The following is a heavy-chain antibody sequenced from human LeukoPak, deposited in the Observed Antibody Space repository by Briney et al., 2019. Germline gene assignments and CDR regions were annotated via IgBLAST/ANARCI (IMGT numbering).Heavy chain of an antibody. Sequence: SQTLSLTCTVSGGSTSSGSYYWSWIRQPAGKGLEWIGRIYTSGSTNYNPSLKSRVTISVDTSKNQFSLKLSSVTAAGTAVYYCARERSRFTDIVVVPAAMRVGYYYYYMDVWGKGTTVTISS. J-gene: IGHJ6*03. D-gene: IGHD2-2*01. CDR3: ARERSRFTDIVVVPAAMRVGYYYYYMDV. V-gene: IGHV4-61*02. CDR2: IYTSGST. CDR1: GGSTSSGSYY.